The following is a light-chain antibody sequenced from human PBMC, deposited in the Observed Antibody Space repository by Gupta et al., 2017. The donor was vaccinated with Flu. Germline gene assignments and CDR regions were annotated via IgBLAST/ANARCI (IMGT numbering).Light chain of an antibody. CDR3: LQHNSYPRT. Sequence: IQLTQSPSSLSASVGDRVTITGRASQGIRNDLGWYQQKPGKAPKRLFYAASTLESGVPSRFSGRGSATEFTPTSSSLHPEDFATYYCLQHNSYPRTFGQGTKVEIK. CDR2: AAS. V-gene: IGKV1-17*01. J-gene: IGKJ1*01. CDR1: QGIRND.